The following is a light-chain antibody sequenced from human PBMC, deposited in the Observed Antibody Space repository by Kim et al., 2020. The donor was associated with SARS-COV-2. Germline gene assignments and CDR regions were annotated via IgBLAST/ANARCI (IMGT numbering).Light chain of an antibody. CDR2: GAS. Sequence: PGERATLSCRASQSVSSSYLAWYQQKPGQPPRLLIYGASSRATGIPDRFSGSGSGIDFTLTISRLEPEDLAVYYCQHYGSSPRTFGQGTKVDIK. CDR1: QSVSSSY. CDR3: QHYGSSPRT. V-gene: IGKV3-20*01. J-gene: IGKJ1*01.